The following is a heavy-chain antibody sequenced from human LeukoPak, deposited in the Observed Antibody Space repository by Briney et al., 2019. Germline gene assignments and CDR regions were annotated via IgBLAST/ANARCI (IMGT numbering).Heavy chain of an antibody. CDR3: ARGVSYAFDI. V-gene: IGHV1-69*13. Sequence: GASVKVSCKVSGYTLTELSMHWVRQAPGQGLEWMGGIIPIFGTANYAQKSQGRVTITADESTSTAYMELSSLRSEDTAVYYCARGVSYAFDIWGQGTMVTVSS. CDR2: IIPIFGTA. CDR1: GYTLTELS. J-gene: IGHJ3*02.